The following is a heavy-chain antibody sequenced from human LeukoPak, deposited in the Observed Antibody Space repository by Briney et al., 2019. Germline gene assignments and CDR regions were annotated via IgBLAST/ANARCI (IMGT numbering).Heavy chain of an antibody. V-gene: IGHV3-30-3*01. Sequence: PGRSLRLSCAASGFTFSSYAMHWVRQAPGKGLEWVAVISYDGSNKYYADSVKGRFTISRDNSKNTLYLQMNSLRAEDTAVYYCARVVPAAIYYYYYMDVWGKGTTVTVSS. CDR1: GFTFSSYA. CDR3: ARVVPAAIYYYYYMDV. J-gene: IGHJ6*03. D-gene: IGHD2-2*01. CDR2: ISYDGSNK.